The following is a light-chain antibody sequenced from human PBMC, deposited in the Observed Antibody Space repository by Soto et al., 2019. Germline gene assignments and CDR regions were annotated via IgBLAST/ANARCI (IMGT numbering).Light chain of an antibody. J-gene: IGLJ1*01. Sequence: SALTQPRSVSGSPGQSVTISCTGTRSDVGGYNYVSWYQQHPGKVPKLMLYDVSKRPSGVPDRFSGSKSGNTASLTISGLQAEDEADYYCCSYAGTYIYVFGTGTKVTVL. V-gene: IGLV2-11*01. CDR1: RSDVGGYNY. CDR2: DVS. CDR3: CSYAGTYIYV.